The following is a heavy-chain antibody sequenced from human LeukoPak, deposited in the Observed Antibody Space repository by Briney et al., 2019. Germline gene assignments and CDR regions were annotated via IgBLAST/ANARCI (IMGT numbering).Heavy chain of an antibody. J-gene: IGHJ4*02. CDR3: ARDGGQWLDRGFDY. Sequence: SSETLSLTCTVSGGSISSSSYYWGWIRHPPGKGLEWIGSIYYSGSTYYNPSLKSRVTISVDTSKNQFSLKLSSVTAADTAVYYCARDGGQWLDRGFDYWGQGTLVTVSS. V-gene: IGHV4-39*07. CDR2: IYYSGST. CDR1: GGSISSSSYY. D-gene: IGHD6-19*01.